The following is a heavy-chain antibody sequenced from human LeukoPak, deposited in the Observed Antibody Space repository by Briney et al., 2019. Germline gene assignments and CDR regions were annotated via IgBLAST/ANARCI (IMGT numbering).Heavy chain of an antibody. D-gene: IGHD4/OR15-4a*01. J-gene: IGHJ4*02. CDR1: GGSISNKY. Sequence: SETLSLTCTVSGGSISNKYWSWIRQPPGKGLEWIGYIYYSGSTNYNPSLKSRVTILVDTSKNQFSLKLSSVTAADTAVYYCASHKTMAAFDYWGQGTLVTVSS. CDR2: IYYSGST. V-gene: IGHV4-59*01. CDR3: ASHKTMAAFDY.